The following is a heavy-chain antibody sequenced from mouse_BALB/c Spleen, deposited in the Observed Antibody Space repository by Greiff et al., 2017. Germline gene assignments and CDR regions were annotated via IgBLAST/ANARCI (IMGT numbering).Heavy chain of an antibody. Sequence: EVQLVESGGGLVKPGGSLKLSCAASGFTFSSYTMSWVRQTPEKRLEWVATISSGGSYTYYPDSVKGRFTISRDNAKNTLYLQMSSLKSEDTAMYYCTRDPAYGNPWYFDVWGAGTTVTVSS. V-gene: IGHV5-6-4*01. D-gene: IGHD2-1*01. CDR2: ISSGGSYT. CDR1: GFTFSSYT. J-gene: IGHJ1*01. CDR3: TRDPAYGNPWYFDV.